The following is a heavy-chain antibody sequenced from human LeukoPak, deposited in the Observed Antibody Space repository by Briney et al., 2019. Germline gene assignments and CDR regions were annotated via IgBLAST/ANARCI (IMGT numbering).Heavy chain of an antibody. CDR1: GFTFSSYW. Sequence: GGSLRLSCAASGFTFSSYWMHWVRQVPGKGLVWVSRINTDGTYTNYTDSVKGRFTISRDNAKNTLYLQMNSLRVEDTAVYYCARFEEAPGNYYFMDVWGKGTTVIVSS. V-gene: IGHV3-74*01. D-gene: IGHD3-9*01. CDR2: INTDGTYT. CDR3: ARFEEAPGNYYFMDV. J-gene: IGHJ6*03.